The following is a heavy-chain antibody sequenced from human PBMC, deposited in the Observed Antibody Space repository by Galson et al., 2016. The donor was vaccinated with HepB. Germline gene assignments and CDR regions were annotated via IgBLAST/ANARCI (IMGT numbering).Heavy chain of an antibody. CDR1: GFIFSTYD. CDR3: VRGKALWELPPYYGMNV. J-gene: IGHJ6*02. V-gene: IGHV3-13*04. CDR2: IGTVGDT. D-gene: IGHD1-26*01. Sequence: SLRLSCAASGFIFSTYDMHWVRQPTGKGLEWASAIGTVGDTHYPDSVKGRFTISRENAKTSLYLQMNSLRAGDTAVYYCVRGKALWELPPYYGMNVWGQGTTVIVSS.